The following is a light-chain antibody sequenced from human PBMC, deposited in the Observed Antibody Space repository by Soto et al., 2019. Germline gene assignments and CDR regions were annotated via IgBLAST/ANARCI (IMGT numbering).Light chain of an antibody. CDR1: QSINRH. Sequence: EIVLTQSPATLSLSPGERATLSCRASQSINRHLAWYRQKPGQAPRLLIYDASNRATGIPARFSGSGSETDFTLNISSLEPEDFAVYYCQQRSNWPHSITFGQGTRVEIK. CDR2: DAS. J-gene: IGKJ5*01. V-gene: IGKV3-11*01. CDR3: QQRSNWPHSIT.